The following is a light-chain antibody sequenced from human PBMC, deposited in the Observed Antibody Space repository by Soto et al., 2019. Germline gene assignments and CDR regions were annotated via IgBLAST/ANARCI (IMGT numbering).Light chain of an antibody. CDR1: QSVSSN. V-gene: IGKV3-15*01. CDR3: QQRSNWPSIT. Sequence: EIVMTQSPATLSVSPGERPTLSCRPSQSVSSNLAWYQQKPGQAPRLLIYGASTRATGIPARFSGSGSGTEFTLTISSLQSEDFAVYYCQQRSNWPSITFGQGTRLEIK. J-gene: IGKJ5*01. CDR2: GAS.